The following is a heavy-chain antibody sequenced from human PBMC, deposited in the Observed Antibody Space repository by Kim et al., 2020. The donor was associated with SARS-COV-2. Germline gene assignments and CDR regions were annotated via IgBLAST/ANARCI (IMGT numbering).Heavy chain of an antibody. V-gene: IGHV3-48*02. D-gene: IGHD3-10*01. CDR3: LRDYGYAFDI. Sequence: TIDSADAVKGRFTISRDNARNSLYLQMNSLRDEDTAVYYCLRDYGYAFDIWGQGTMVSVSS. CDR2: TI. J-gene: IGHJ3*02.